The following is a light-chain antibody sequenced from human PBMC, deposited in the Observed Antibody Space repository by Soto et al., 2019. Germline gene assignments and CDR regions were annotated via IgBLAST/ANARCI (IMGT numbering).Light chain of an antibody. CDR2: DVS. CDR3: SSYTSSSPHVV. J-gene: IGLJ2*01. Sequence: QSALTQPASVSGSPGQSITISCTGTSSDVCGYNYVSWYQQHPGKAPKLMIYDVSNRPSGVSNRFSGSKSGNTASLTISGLQAEDEADYYCSSYTSSSPHVVFGGGTKLTVL. V-gene: IGLV2-14*01. CDR1: SSDVCGYNY.